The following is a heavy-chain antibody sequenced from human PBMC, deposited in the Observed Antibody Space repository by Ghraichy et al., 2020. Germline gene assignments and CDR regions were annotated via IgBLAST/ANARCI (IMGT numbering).Heavy chain of an antibody. J-gene: IGHJ3*02. D-gene: IGHD4-11*01. V-gene: IGHV3-72*01. CDR1: GFTFSDHY. CDR2: TRNKANSYTT. Sequence: GGSLRLSCAASGFTFSDHYMDWVRQAPGKGLEWVGRTRNKANSYTTEYAASVKGRFTISRDDSKNSLYLQMNSLKTEDTAVYYCARVTTGVDAFDIWGQGTMVTVSS. CDR3: ARVTTGVDAFDI.